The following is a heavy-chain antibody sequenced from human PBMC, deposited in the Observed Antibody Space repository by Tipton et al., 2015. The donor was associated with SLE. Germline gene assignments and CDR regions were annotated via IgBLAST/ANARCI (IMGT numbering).Heavy chain of an antibody. CDR2: INHSGNT. J-gene: IGHJ4*02. Sequence: LRLSCAASGFTFSNAWMSWVRQAPGKGLEWIGEINHSGNTNQNPSLKSRVTISVDTSKNQFSLKVSSVTAADTALYYCARGKGGAFFDYWGQGTLVTVSS. V-gene: IGHV4-34*01. CDR1: GFTFSNAW. CDR3: ARGKGGAFFDY. D-gene: IGHD1-26*01.